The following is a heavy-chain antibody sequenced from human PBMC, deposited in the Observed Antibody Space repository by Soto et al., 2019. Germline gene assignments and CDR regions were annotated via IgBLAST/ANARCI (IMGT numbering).Heavy chain of an antibody. J-gene: IGHJ4*02. D-gene: IGHD2-15*01. V-gene: IGHV4-39*01. Sequence: ASETLSLTCTVSGISFSTSDYYWGWVRQPPGKGLDWIGNIYYSGSTFYNPSLRSRVTLSVDTSKNQFSLRLNSVTVADTAVYFCAGFVVPASRNSDFDYWGQGTLVTVSS. CDR3: AGFVVPASRNSDFDY. CDR2: IYYSGST. CDR1: GISFSTSDYY.